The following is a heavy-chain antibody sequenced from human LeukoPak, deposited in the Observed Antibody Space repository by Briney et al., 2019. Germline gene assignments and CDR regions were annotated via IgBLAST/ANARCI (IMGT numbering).Heavy chain of an antibody. CDR2: IKQDGSEK. Sequence: GGSLRLSCAASGFAFSNAWMSWVRQAPGKGLEWVANIKQDGSEKYYVDSVKGRFTISRDNSKNTLYLQMNSLRAEDTAVYYCAKATQWIQLWSGIDYWGQGTLVTVSS. D-gene: IGHD5-18*01. CDR1: GFAFSNAW. J-gene: IGHJ4*02. CDR3: AKATQWIQLWSGIDY. V-gene: IGHV3-7*02.